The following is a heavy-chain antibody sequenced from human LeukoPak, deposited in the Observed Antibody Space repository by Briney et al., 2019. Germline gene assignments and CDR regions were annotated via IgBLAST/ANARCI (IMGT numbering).Heavy chain of an antibody. V-gene: IGHV4-59*02. CDR2: IHHRGNS. CDR3: TRGQWGLQS. CDR1: GASVTDYY. J-gene: IGHJ5*02. Sequence: SETLSLTCTVSGASVTDYYWSWIRQSPGKGLEWSSYIHHRGNSDYNPSLRSRVTTSLDTCKNQFSLNLISVTAADTAVYYCTRGQWGLQSWSQGTLVTVSS. D-gene: IGHD2-8*01.